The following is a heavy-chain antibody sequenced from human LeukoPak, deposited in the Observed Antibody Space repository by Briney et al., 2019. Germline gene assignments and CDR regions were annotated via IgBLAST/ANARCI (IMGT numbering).Heavy chain of an antibody. D-gene: IGHD5-24*01. Sequence: GGSLRLSCAASGFTFSSSSINWVRQAPGKGLEWVSYISSGSTYIYYADSVKDRFTISRDNAKYSLYLQMNNLRVEDTAVYYCAREAAVETHWGQGTLVTVSS. V-gene: IGHV3-21*01. J-gene: IGHJ4*02. CDR3: AREAAVETH. CDR1: GFTFSSSS. CDR2: ISSGSTYI.